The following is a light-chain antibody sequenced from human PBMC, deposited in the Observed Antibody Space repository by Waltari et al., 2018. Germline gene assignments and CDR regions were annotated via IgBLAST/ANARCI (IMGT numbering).Light chain of an antibody. J-gene: IGKJ3*01. CDR1: QSVSSSY. V-gene: IGKV3-20*01. CDR3: KQYGSSPLT. Sequence: EIVLTQSPGTLSLSPGERATLPCRASQSVSSSYLAWYQQKPGQAPRLLIYGASSRATGIPDRFSGSGSGTDFTLTISRLEPEDFAVYYCKQYGSSPLTFGPGTKVDIK. CDR2: GAS.